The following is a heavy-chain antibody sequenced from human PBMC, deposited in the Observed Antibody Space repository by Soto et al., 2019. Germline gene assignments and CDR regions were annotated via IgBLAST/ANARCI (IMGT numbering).Heavy chain of an antibody. CDR1: GGNFRSYS. D-gene: IGHD3-22*01. CDR3: ARPDEGGYSSNHHYYYTLDV. V-gene: IGHV1-69*13. J-gene: IGHJ6*02. Sequence: GASVKVSCKAAGGNFRSYSISWVRQAPGQGLEWMGGIIPIFDITNYAQKFQGRFTITADESTSTAYMELSSLGSDDTAVYYCARPDEGGYSSNHHYYYTLDVWGQGTTVTVS. CDR2: IIPIFDIT.